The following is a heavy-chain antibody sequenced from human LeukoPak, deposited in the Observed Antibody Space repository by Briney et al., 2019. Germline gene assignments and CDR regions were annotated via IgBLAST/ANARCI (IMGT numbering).Heavy chain of an antibody. V-gene: IGHV6-1*01. CDR1: GDSVSSNSVA. Sequence: SQTLPLTCAISGDSVSSNSVAWSWFRQSPSRGLEWLGRTYYTSKWNNDYAVSVQSRIAVNPDASKNQFSLHLNSVTPEDTAVYYCARQSYRRFDPWGQGTLVTVSS. CDR3: ARQSYRRFDP. J-gene: IGHJ5*02. CDR2: TYYTSKWNN.